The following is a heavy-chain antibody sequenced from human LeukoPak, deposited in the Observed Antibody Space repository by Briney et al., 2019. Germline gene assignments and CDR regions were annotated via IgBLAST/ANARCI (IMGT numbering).Heavy chain of an antibody. J-gene: IGHJ4*02. CDR1: GFTFSSYA. D-gene: IGHD3-22*01. Sequence: GGSLRLSCAASGFTFSSYAMSWVCQAPGKGLEWVSAISGSGGSTYYADSVKGRFTISRDNSKNTLYLQMNSLRAEDTAAYYCAKVPYDSSGYSTYYFDYWGQGTLVTVSS. V-gene: IGHV3-23*01. CDR2: ISGSGGST. CDR3: AKVPYDSSGYSTYYFDY.